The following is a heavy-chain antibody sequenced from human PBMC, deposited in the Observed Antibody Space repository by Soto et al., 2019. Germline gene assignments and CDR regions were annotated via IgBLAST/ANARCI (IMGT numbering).Heavy chain of an antibody. CDR3: AKDLKIVVVPTPWFDP. Sequence: GGSLRLSCAASGFTFSSYAMSWVRQAPGKGLEWVSAISGSGSSTYYADSVKGRFTISRDNSKNTLYLQMNSLRAEDTAVYYCAKDLKIVVVPTPWFDPWGQGTLVTVSS. D-gene: IGHD3-22*01. V-gene: IGHV3-23*01. CDR1: GFTFSSYA. J-gene: IGHJ5*02. CDR2: ISGSGSST.